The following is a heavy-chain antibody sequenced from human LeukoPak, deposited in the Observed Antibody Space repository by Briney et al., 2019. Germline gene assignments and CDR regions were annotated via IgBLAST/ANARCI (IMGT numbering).Heavy chain of an antibody. D-gene: IGHD4-17*01. Sequence: GGSLRLSCAASGFTFNNYAMNWVRQAPGKGLEWVSSISGGGETTYYADSAKGRFTISRDNSQNTSYLQMNSLRAEDTAVYYCARGYADYVGYFFFDYWGQGTLVTVSS. V-gene: IGHV3-23*01. CDR1: GFTFNNYA. CDR2: ISGGGETT. J-gene: IGHJ4*02. CDR3: ARGYADYVGYFFFDY.